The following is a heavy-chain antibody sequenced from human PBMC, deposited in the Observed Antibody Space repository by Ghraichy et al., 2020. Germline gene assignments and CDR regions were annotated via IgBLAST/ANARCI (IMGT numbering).Heavy chain of an antibody. CDR3: AREAREYYYDSSGYWATYYFDY. D-gene: IGHD3-22*01. CDR2: ISAYNGNT. CDR1: GYTFTSYG. V-gene: IGHV1-18*03. Sequence: VKVSCKASGYTFTSYGISWVRQAPGQGLEWMGWISAYNGNTNYAQKLQGRVTMTTDTSTSTAYMELRSLRSDDMAVYYCAREAREYYYDSSGYWATYYFDYWGQGTLVTVSS. J-gene: IGHJ4*02.